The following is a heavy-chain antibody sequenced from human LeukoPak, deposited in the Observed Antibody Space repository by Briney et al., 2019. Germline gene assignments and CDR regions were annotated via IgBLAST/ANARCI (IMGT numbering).Heavy chain of an antibody. CDR3: AKQASGWSGDYFDY. Sequence: GGSLRLSCAASGFTFSSYAMSWVRQAPGKGLEWVSTISDSGDSTYYADSVKGRFTISRDNSKNTLYQQMNSLRAEDTAVYYCAKQASGWSGDYFDYWGQGTLVTVSA. D-gene: IGHD6-19*01. J-gene: IGHJ4*02. CDR2: ISDSGDST. CDR1: GFTFSSYA. V-gene: IGHV3-23*01.